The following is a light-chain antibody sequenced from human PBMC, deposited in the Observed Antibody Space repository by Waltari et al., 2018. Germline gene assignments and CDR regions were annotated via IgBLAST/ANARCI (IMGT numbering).Light chain of an antibody. J-gene: IGLJ3*02. V-gene: IGLV1-44*01. Sequence: QSVLTQPPSASGTPGQRVTISCSGSRFNIRSNAVNWYQQLPGTAPNLLIYSNAQRPAGVPDRFAVFKSGTSASLAISGLQAEDEADYYCAAWDDSLNGHWVFGGGTKLTVL. CDR2: SNA. CDR3: AAWDDSLNGHWV. CDR1: RFNIRSNA.